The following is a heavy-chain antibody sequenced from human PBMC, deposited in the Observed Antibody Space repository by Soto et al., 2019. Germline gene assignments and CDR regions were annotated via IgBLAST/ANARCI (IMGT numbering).Heavy chain of an antibody. CDR1: GFTFRSYH. Sequence: VHLLESGGALVQPGGSLRLSCVASGFTFRSYHMSWVRQAPGKGLEWVSGISDSGARTDYADSVKGRFTDSRDNSKNTLYLQMNTVRSEDTAIYCCAKRELDDNGGQGTLVTVSS. D-gene: IGHD1-26*01. CDR2: ISDSGART. CDR3: AKRELDDN. J-gene: IGHJ4*02. V-gene: IGHV3-23*01.